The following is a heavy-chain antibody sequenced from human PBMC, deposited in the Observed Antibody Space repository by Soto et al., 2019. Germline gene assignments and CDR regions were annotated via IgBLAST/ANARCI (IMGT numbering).Heavy chain of an antibody. CDR3: AHSGIAVAGLPARGMDA. J-gene: IGHJ6*02. Sequence: QITLKESGPPLVKPTQTLTLTCTFCGFSLSTRGVDVGWIRQPPGKALEWLALIYWDDDKRYSPSLKSRLTITKDTSKNQVVLTMTNMDPVDKATYYCAHSGIAVAGLPARGMDAWGQGTTVTVSS. D-gene: IGHD6-19*01. CDR2: IYWDDDK. V-gene: IGHV2-5*02. CDR1: GFSLSTRGVD.